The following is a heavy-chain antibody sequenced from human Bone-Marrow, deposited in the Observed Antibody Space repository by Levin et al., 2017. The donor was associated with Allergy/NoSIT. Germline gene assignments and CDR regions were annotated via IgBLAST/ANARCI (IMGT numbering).Heavy chain of an antibody. V-gene: IGHV3-23*01. CDR1: GFTFTSYA. J-gene: IGHJ4*02. CDR3: ARFKTGGGWAAMDY. D-gene: IGHD6-19*01. CDR2: ISASGGNT. Sequence: ASVKVSCAASGFTFTSYAMSWVRQVPGKGLEWVSGISASGGNTYFADSVKGRFSISRDDSQNTVSLQMNSLRAEDTAIYYCARFKTGGGWAAMDYWGQGTLVTVS.